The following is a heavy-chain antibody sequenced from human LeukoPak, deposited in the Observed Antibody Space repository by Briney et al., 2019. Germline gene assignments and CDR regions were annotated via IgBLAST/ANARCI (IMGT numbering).Heavy chain of an antibody. CDR3: VKDRYSSGFSSYFDQ. D-gene: IGHD6-19*01. V-gene: IGHV3-64D*09. CDR2: ISTNGGST. Sequence: QPGGSLRLSCSASGFSFGSFAMHWVRQAPGKGLEYVSAISTNGGSTYYADSVKGRFSISRDNSKNTLYLQMSTLRTEDTAVYYCVKDRYSSGFSSYFDQWGQGTLVTVSS. CDR1: GFSFGSFA. J-gene: IGHJ4*02.